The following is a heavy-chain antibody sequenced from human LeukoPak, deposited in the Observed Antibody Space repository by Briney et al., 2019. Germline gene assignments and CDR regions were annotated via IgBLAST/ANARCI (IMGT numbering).Heavy chain of an antibody. CDR1: GGSISIYY. D-gene: IGHD6-19*01. CDR2: IYTSGST. J-gene: IGHJ4*02. Sequence: SETLSLTCTVSGGSISIYYWSWIRQPAGKGLEWIGRIYTSGSTNYNPSLKSRVTMSVDTSKNQFSLKLSSVTAADTAVYYCARVDSSGWRGYYFDYWGQGTLVTVSS. CDR3: ARVDSSGWRGYYFDY. V-gene: IGHV4-4*07.